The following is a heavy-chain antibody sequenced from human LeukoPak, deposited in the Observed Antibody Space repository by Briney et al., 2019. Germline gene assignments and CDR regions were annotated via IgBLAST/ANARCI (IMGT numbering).Heavy chain of an antibody. V-gene: IGHV3-30-3*02. D-gene: IGHD2-21*02. CDR2: ILYDGSNK. CDR1: GFTFSSYA. CDR3: AKTKVGTGLDALDI. J-gene: IGHJ3*02. Sequence: GGSLRLSCAASGFTFSSYAMHWVRQAAGKGLEWVAVILYDGSNKFYADSVKGQFTISRDNSKNTLYLQMNSLRAEDTAVYYCAKTKVGTGLDALDIWGQGTMVTVSS.